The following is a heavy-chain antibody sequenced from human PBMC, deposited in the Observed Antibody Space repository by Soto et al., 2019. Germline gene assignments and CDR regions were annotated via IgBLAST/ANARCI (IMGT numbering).Heavy chain of an antibody. J-gene: IGHJ6*02. CDR2: LSDNGGHT. V-gene: IGHV3-23*01. Sequence: PGGSRRLPCAGSGLTFSSYAMTWVRKAPGKGLEWVSTLSDNGGHTYYADSVKGRFTISRDNSKNTLYLQMNSLRAEDTAVYYCAKDSQSVVGSAARVYGMAVWGQGTTVTVSS. CDR1: GLTFSSYA. D-gene: IGHD2-15*01. CDR3: AKDSQSVVGSAARVYGMAV.